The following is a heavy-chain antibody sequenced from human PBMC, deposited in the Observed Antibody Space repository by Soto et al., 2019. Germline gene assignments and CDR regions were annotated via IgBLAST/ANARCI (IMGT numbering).Heavy chain of an antibody. CDR1: GGSISSGGYY. Sequence: QVQLQESGPGLVKPSQTLSLTCTVSGGSISSGGYYWSWIRQHPGKGLEWIGYIYYSGSTYYNPSLKSRVTISVDTSKNQFSLKLRSVTAADTAVYYCARVLVPAANWEPYYYMDVWGKGTTVTVSS. V-gene: IGHV4-31*03. CDR3: ARVLVPAANWEPYYYMDV. D-gene: IGHD2-2*01. J-gene: IGHJ6*03. CDR2: IYYSGST.